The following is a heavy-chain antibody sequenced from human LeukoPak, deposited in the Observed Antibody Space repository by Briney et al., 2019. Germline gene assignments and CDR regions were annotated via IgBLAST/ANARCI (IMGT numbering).Heavy chain of an antibody. CDR1: GFIFSRHA. CDR2: TGLESVHT. J-gene: IGHJ4*02. CDR3: AKGDDIGKHPTRAYYFDI. Sequence: GGSLRLSCAASGFIFSRHAMSWVRRAPGKGLEWVSTTGLESVHTLCADSVQGRFTVSRDNSRNTLDLQMDNLRVDDTAVYYCAKGDDIGKHPTRAYYFDIWGQGTLVTVSS. D-gene: IGHD5-24*01. V-gene: IGHV3-23*01.